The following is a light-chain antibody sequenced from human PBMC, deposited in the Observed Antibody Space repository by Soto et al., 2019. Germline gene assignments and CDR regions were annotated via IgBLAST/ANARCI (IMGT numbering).Light chain of an antibody. CDR2: DAS. J-gene: IGKJ2*01. V-gene: IGKV3-11*01. CDR3: QQRGA. Sequence: EVVLTQSPATLSLSPGERAILSCRASQSVDSSLAWYQQKVGQAPRLLIYDASNRATGIPGRFSGSGSGTDFTLTISSLEPEDFAVYYCQQRGAFGQGTKVEI. CDR1: QSVDSS.